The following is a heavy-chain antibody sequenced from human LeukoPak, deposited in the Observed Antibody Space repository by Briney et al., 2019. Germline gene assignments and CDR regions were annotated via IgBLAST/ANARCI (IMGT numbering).Heavy chain of an antibody. V-gene: IGHV3-23*01. D-gene: IGHD6-13*01. J-gene: IGHJ4*02. CDR2: IGVSGATT. CDR3: AKDVQRFSSSWYYFDS. CDR1: GFTFSSYA. Sequence: GGSLRLSCAASGFTFSSYAMSWVRQAPAKGLEWLSGIGVSGATTYYADSVKGRFTIPRDNSKNTLYLQMNSLRGEDTAVYYCAKDVQRFSSSWYYFDSWGQGTLVTVSS.